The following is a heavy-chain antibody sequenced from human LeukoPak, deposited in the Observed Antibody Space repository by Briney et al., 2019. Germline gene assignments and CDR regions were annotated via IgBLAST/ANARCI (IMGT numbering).Heavy chain of an antibody. J-gene: IGHJ5*02. CDR2: INHSGST. Sequence: ASETLSLTCAVYGGSLSGYYWSWIRQPPGKGLEWIGEINHSGSTNYNPSLKSRVTISVDTSKNQFSLKLSSVTAADTAVYYCARGMLRGVIINWFDPWGQGTLVTVSS. V-gene: IGHV4-34*01. CDR3: ARGMLRGVIINWFDP. CDR1: GGSLSGYY. D-gene: IGHD3-10*01.